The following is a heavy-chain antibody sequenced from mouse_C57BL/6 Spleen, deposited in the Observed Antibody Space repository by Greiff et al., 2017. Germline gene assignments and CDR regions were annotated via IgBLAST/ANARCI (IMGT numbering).Heavy chain of an antibody. D-gene: IGHD1-1*01. CDR2: IDPEDGDT. CDR3: TTATVVAYYWYFDV. J-gene: IGHJ1*03. V-gene: IGHV14-1*01. Sequence: EVQLQQSGAELVRPGASVKLSCTASGFNIKDYYMHWVKQRPEKGLEWIGRIDPEDGDTEYGPKFQGKATMTADTSSNTAYLQLSSLTSEDTAVYYCTTATVVAYYWYFDVWGTGTTVTVSS. CDR1: GFNIKDYY.